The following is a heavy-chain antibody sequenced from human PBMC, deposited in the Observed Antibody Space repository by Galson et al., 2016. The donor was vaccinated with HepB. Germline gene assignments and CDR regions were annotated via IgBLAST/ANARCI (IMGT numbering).Heavy chain of an antibody. CDR1: GLTSGFT. CDR2: AEPHGGRK. J-gene: IGHJ3*01. Sequence: SLRLSCAASGLTSGFTLSWVRQAPGKGLEWVANAEPHGGRKYYLDSVKGRFTISRDNAQNSVYLQMNSLRDDDTGVYYCARELVRSAFDLWGQGTLVTVSS. D-gene: IGHD6-6*01. V-gene: IGHV3-7*01. CDR3: ARELVRSAFDL.